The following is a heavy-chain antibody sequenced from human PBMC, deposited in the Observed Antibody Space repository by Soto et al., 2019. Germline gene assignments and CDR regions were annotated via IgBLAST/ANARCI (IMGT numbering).Heavy chain of an antibody. Sequence: QVQLVESGGGEVQPGRSLRLSCAASGFTFSSYGMHWVRQAPGKGLEWVAVIWYDGSNKYYADSVKGRSTISRDNSKNTLYLQMNSLRAEDTAVYYCARDTGILTGYARLGYWGQGTLVTVSS. J-gene: IGHJ4*02. CDR2: IWYDGSNK. D-gene: IGHD3-9*01. CDR3: ARDTGILTGYARLGY. CDR1: GFTFSSYG. V-gene: IGHV3-33*01.